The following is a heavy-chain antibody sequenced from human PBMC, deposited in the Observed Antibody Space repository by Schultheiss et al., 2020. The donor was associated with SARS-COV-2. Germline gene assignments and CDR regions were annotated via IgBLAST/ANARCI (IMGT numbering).Heavy chain of an antibody. CDR2: INHSGST. D-gene: IGHD3-3*01. Sequence: SETLSLTCAVYGGSFSGYYWSWIRQPPGKGLEWIGEINHSGSTNYNPSLKSRVTISVDTSKNQFSLKLSSVTAADTAVYYCARDQNDFWSGYQGYFQHWGQGTLVTVSS. V-gene: IGHV4-34*01. CDR1: GGSFSGYY. CDR3: ARDQNDFWSGYQGYFQH. J-gene: IGHJ1*01.